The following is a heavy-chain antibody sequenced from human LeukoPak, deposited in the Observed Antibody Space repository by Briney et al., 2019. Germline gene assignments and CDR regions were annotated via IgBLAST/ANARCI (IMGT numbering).Heavy chain of an antibody. CDR3: ARLMVRGVIITFDY. CDR1: GYTLTGYY. J-gene: IGHJ4*02. Sequence: ASVKVSCKASGYTLTGYYMHWVRQAPGQGLEWMGWINPNSGGTNYAQKFQGRVTMTRDTSISTAYMELSRLRSDDTAVYYCARLMVRGVIITFDYWGQGTLVTVSS. V-gene: IGHV1-2*02. D-gene: IGHD3-10*01. CDR2: INPNSGGT.